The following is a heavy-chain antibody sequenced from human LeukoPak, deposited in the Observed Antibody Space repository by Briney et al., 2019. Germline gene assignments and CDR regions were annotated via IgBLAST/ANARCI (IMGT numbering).Heavy chain of an antibody. CDR3: ARDESGDNDAFDI. J-gene: IGHJ3*02. D-gene: IGHD2-21*01. CDR2: ISGSSNYI. V-gene: IGHV3-21*01. CDR1: GFTFSDYT. Sequence: GGSLRLSFAASGFTFSDYTMNWVRLAPGKGLEWVSSISGSSNYIYYADSVKGRFTISRGNAKNSLYLQMNSLRVEDTAVYYCARDESGDNDAFDIWGQGTMVTVSS.